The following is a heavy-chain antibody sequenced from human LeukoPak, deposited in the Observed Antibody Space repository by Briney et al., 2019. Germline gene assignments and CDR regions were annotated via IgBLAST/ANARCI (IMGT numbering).Heavy chain of an antibody. D-gene: IGHD6-25*01. Sequence: GGSLRLSCAASGFTLSSYAMSWVRQAPGKGLECVLAISGSGTSTYYADSVKGRFTISRDNSKNTLYLQMNSLRAEDTAVYYCAKRPAAEAAWGQGTLVTVSS. CDR3: AKRPAAEAA. CDR2: ISGSGTST. J-gene: IGHJ5*02. V-gene: IGHV3-23*01. CDR1: GFTLSSYA.